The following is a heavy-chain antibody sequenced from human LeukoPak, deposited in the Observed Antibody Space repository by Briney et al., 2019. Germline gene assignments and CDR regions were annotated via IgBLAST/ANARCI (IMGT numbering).Heavy chain of an antibody. CDR3: ATRRDDFWSGPFDP. Sequence: GGSLRLSCAASGFTFSSYSMNWVRQAPGKGLEWVSSISSSGIYIYYADSVKGRFAISRDNTKNSLYLQMNSLRAEDTAVYCCATRRDDFWSGPFDPWGQGTLVTVSS. CDR2: ISSSGIYI. D-gene: IGHD3-3*01. J-gene: IGHJ5*02. V-gene: IGHV3-21*01. CDR1: GFTFSSYS.